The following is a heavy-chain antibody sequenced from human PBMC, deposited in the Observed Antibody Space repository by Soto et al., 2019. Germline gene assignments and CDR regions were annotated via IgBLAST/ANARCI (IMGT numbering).Heavy chain of an antibody. V-gene: IGHV6-1*01. CDR1: GDSVSSNSTT. Sequence: PSQTLSLTCAISGDSVSSNSTTWNLIRQSPSRGLEWLGRTYYRSKWYYDYAVSVKSRITINPDTSKNQFSLQLNSVTPEDTAVYYCARDPVTAADYFQHWGQGTLVTVSS. CDR2: TYYRSKWYY. CDR3: ARDPVTAADYFQH. D-gene: IGHD2-21*02. J-gene: IGHJ1*01.